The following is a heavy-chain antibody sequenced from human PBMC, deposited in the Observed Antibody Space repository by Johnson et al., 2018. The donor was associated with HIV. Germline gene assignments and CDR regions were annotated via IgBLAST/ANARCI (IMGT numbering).Heavy chain of an antibody. Sequence: QMQLVESGGGVVQPERSLRLSCAASGFTFSSYAMHWVRQAPGKGLEWVAVISYDGSNKYYADSVKGRFTISRDNSKNTLYLQMNSLRAEDTAVYYCASRPGGDFCSGGSCRPNPYDGFDIWGQGTKVTVSS. V-gene: IGHV3-30-3*02. CDR2: ISYDGSNK. J-gene: IGHJ3*02. D-gene: IGHD2-15*01. CDR3: ASRPGGDFCSGGSCRPNPYDGFDI. CDR1: GFTFSSYA.